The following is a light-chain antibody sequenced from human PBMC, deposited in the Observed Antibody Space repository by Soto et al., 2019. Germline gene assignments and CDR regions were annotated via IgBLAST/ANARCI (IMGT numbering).Light chain of an antibody. CDR3: AAWDASLKGWV. CDR2: SHN. Sequence: QSVLTQPPSASGTPGQRVTISCSGSSSNIGSNTVNWYQQLPGTAPKLLIYSHNQRPSGVPDRFSGSKSGTSATLANSGLQSEDEADYYCAAWDASLKGWVFGGGTKLTVL. J-gene: IGLJ3*02. CDR1: SSNIGSNT. V-gene: IGLV1-44*01.